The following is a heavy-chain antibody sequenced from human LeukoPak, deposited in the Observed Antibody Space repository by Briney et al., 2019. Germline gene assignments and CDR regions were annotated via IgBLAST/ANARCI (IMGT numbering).Heavy chain of an antibody. CDR2: ISGSGGST. J-gene: IGHJ4*02. CDR1: GFTFSTYA. V-gene: IGHV3-23*01. CDR3: AVRGWIQLWLPSY. Sequence: GGSLRLSCAASGFTFSTYAMSWVRQAPGKGLEWVSAISGSGGSTYYADSVKGRFTISRDNSKNTLYLQMNSLRAEDTAVYYCAVRGWIQLWLPSYWGQGSLVTVSS. D-gene: IGHD5-18*01.